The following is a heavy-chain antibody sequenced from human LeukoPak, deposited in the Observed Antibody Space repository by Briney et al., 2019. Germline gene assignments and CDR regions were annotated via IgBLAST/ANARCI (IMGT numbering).Heavy chain of an antibody. J-gene: IGHJ4*02. CDR3: ARVSVHGYSDY. Sequence: SETLSLTCTVSGGSISSSTSYWGWIRQPPGKGLEWIGNIYYSGTTYYNPSLKSRVTISVDTSENQFSLKLTSVTAADTAVYYCARVSVHGYSDYWGQGTLVTVSS. D-gene: IGHD2-8*01. CDR1: GGSISSSTSY. V-gene: IGHV4-39*07. CDR2: IYYSGTT.